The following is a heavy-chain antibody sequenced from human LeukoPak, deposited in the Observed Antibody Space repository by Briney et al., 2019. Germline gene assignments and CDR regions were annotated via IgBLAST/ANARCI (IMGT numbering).Heavy chain of an antibody. CDR1: GYSISSDQY. CDR2: VYQSGST. CDR3: ARVEVTTTAFDI. J-gene: IGHJ3*02. D-gene: IGHD4-17*01. V-gene: IGHV4-38-2*02. Sequence: PSETLSLTCTVSGYSISSDQYWGWIRQPPGKGLEWIGSVYQSGSTYFNPSLKSRVTISVDTSKNQFSLKLNSVTAADTAVYYCARVEVTTTAFDIWGQGTMVTVSS.